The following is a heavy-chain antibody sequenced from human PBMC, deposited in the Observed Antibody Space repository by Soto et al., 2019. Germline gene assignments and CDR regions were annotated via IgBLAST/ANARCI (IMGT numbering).Heavy chain of an antibody. CDR1: GFTFSSYA. Sequence: GSLRLSCAASGFTFSSYAMSWVRQAPGKGLEWVSAISGSGGSTYYADSVKGRFTISRDNSKNTLYLQMNSLRAEDTAVYYCAKDWNDVFYYYYHMDLWGQGTTVTVSS. V-gene: IGHV3-23*01. CDR3: AKDWNDVFYYYYHMDL. D-gene: IGHD1-1*01. J-gene: IGHJ6*02. CDR2: ISGSGGST.